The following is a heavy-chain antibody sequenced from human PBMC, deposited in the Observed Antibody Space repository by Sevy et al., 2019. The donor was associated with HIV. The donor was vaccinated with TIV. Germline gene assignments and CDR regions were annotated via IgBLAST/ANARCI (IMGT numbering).Heavy chain of an antibody. CDR3: ARNKSRREGEYWFDP. J-gene: IGHJ5*02. Sequence: SETLSLTCTVSGGSISSGAYYWCWIRQHPGTGLECIGYIYYTGSTYHNPSLRSRVTMSVDTSKNQFSLRLSSVTAADTAVYYCARNKSRREGEYWFDPWGQGTLVTVSS. CDR1: GGSISSGAYY. CDR2: IYYTGST. V-gene: IGHV4-31*03. D-gene: IGHD1-26*01.